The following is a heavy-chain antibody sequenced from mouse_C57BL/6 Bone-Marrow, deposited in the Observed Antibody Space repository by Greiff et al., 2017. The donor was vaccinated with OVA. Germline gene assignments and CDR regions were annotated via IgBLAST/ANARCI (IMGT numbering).Heavy chain of an antibody. D-gene: IGHD3-1*01. V-gene: IGHV1-42*01. Sequence: VQLKQSGPELVKPGASVKISCKASGYSFTGYYMNWVKQSPEKSLEWIGEINPSTGGTTYNQKFKAKATLTVDKSSSTAYMQLKSLTSEDSAVYYCARKLGYYFDYWGQGTTLTVSS. CDR1: GYSFTGYY. CDR2: INPSTGGT. J-gene: IGHJ2*01. CDR3: ARKLGYYFDY.